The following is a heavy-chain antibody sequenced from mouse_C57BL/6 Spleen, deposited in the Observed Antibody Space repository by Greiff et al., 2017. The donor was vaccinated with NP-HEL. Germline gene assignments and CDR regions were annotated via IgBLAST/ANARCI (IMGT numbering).Heavy chain of an antibody. CDR3: ARRRYYGSSRYFDV. D-gene: IGHD1-1*01. J-gene: IGHJ1*03. CDR2: IYPGSGST. V-gene: IGHV1-55*01. Sequence: VQLQQPGAELVKPGASVKMSCKASGYTFTSYWITWVKQRPGQGLEWIGDIYPGSGSTNYNEKFKSKATLTVDTSSSTAYMQLSSLTSEDSAVYYCARRRYYGSSRYFDVWGTGTTVTVSS. CDR1: GYTFTSYW.